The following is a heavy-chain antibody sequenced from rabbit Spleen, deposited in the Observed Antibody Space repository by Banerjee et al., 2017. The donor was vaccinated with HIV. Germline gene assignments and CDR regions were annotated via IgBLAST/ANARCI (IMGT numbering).Heavy chain of an antibody. CDR3: ARWDSAYVGYGGGWDLNL. CDR1: GIDFSSSYW. CDR2: IRTGSSGST. V-gene: IGHV1S45*01. J-gene: IGHJ4*01. Sequence: EESGGGLVQPEGSLTLTCKASGIDFSSSYWICWVRQAPGKGLEWIACIRTGSSGSTYYASWAKGRFTISKTSSTTVDLKMTSLTAADTATYFCARWDSAYVGYGGGWDLNLWGPGTLVTVS. D-gene: IGHD4-1*01.